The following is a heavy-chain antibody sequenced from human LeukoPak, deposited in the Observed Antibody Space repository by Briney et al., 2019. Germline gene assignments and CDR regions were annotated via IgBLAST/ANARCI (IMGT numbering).Heavy chain of an antibody. Sequence: GGSLRLSCVASRFIFSMFSMNWVRQAPGKGLEWLSHISGSSSTIHYEDSVKGRFTISRDNAKNSLYLQMNSLRAEDTALYYCARDRLEYYDRGDYPIPFEYWGQGALVTVSS. CDR2: ISGSSSTI. V-gene: IGHV3-48*01. D-gene: IGHD3-22*01. J-gene: IGHJ4*02. CDR3: ARDRLEYYDRGDYPIPFEY. CDR1: RFIFSMFS.